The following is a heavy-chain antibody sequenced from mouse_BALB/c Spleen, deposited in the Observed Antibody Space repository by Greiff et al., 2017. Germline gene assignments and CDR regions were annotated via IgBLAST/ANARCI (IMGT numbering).Heavy chain of an antibody. CDR3: ARGNYGSSWFAN. CDR2: IYPGSGST. Sequence: QVQLQQLGAELVKPGTSVKLSCKASGYNFTSYWINWVKLRPGQGLEWIGDIYPGSGSTNYNEKFKSKVTLTVDTSSSTAYMQLSSLASEDSALYCCARGNYGSSWFANWGQETLVTVSA. V-gene: IGHV1-55*01. D-gene: IGHD1-1*01. J-gene: IGHJ3*01. CDR1: GYNFTSYW.